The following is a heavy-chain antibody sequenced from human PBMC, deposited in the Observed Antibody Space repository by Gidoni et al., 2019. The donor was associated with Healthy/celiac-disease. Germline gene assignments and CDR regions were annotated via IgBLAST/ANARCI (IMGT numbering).Heavy chain of an antibody. Sequence: EVQLVESGGGLVKPGGSLRLSCAASGFNFSNPWMSWVRQAPGKGREWVGRIKSKTDGGTTDYAAPVKGRFTISRDDSKNTRYLQMNSLKTEDTAVYYCTTDPRFYYDYVWGSYRGFDYWGQGTLVTVSS. V-gene: IGHV3-15*01. CDR1: GFNFSNPW. D-gene: IGHD3-16*02. CDR2: IKSKTDGGTT. J-gene: IGHJ4*02. CDR3: TTDPRFYYDYVWGSYRGFDY.